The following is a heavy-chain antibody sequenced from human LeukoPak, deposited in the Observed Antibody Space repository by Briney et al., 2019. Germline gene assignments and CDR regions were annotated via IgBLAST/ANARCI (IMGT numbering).Heavy chain of an antibody. V-gene: IGHV3-74*01. CDR1: GFTFGAHW. CDR3: AKHYYDSSGYYRAGFFDY. J-gene: IGHJ4*02. Sequence: GGSLRLSCAVSGFTFGAHWMHWVRQAPGKGLVWVSRINGDGTGASYAEFVKGRFTISRDNSKNTLYLQMNSLRAEDTAVYYCAKHYYDSSGYYRAGFFDYWGQGTLVTVSS. CDR2: INGDGTGA. D-gene: IGHD3-22*01.